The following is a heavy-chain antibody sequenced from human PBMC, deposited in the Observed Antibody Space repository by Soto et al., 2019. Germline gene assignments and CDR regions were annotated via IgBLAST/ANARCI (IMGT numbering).Heavy chain of an antibody. CDR3: AKSNNTGWFHFDY. CDR2: ISWNSGSI. V-gene: IGHV3-9*01. CDR1: GFTFDDYG. Sequence: EVQLVESGGGLVQPGRSLRLSCAASGFTFDDYGMHWVRQGPGKGLEWVSGISWNSGSIGYAEFVKGRFTISRDNAKNSLYLQMNSLRAEDTALHFCAKSNNTGWFHFDYWGQGTLVTVSS. D-gene: IGHD6-19*01. J-gene: IGHJ4*02.